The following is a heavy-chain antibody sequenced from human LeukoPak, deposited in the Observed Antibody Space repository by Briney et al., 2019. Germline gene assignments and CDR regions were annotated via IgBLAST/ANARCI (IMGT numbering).Heavy chain of an antibody. Sequence: ASVKVSCNASGYTFTDYYVHWVRQAPGQGLEWMGWINPNSGGTNYAQKFQGTVTMTRDTSISTAYMELTRLRSDDTAVYYCARERGNYDILTDYYEGNGFDPWGQGTLVTVSS. D-gene: IGHD3-9*01. J-gene: IGHJ5*02. CDR3: ARERGNYDILTDYYEGNGFDP. V-gene: IGHV1-2*02. CDR1: GYTFTDYY. CDR2: INPNSGGT.